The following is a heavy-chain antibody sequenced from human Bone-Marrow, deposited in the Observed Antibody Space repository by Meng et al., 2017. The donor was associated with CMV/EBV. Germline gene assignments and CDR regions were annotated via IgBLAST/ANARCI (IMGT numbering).Heavy chain of an antibody. V-gene: IGHV3-7*01. J-gene: IGHJ4*02. Sequence: GGSLRLSCAASGFAFSRYWMTWVRQAPGKGLEWVANIKEDGSEGYYVDSVKGRFTISRDNAKKSLYLQMNSLRPEDTAVYYCARVIAAADFFDYWGQGTLVTVSS. D-gene: IGHD6-13*01. CDR3: ARVIAAADFFDY. CDR1: GFAFSRYW. CDR2: IKEDGSEG.